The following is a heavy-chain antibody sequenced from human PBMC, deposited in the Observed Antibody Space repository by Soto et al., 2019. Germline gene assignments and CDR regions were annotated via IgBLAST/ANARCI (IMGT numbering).Heavy chain of an antibody. D-gene: IGHD3-22*01. Sequence: QVQLVESGGGVVQPGRSLRLSCAASGFTFSSYGMHWVRQAPGKGLEWVAVIWYDGSNKYYADSVKGRFTISRDNSKNTLYLQMNSLRAEDTAVYYCARDGYRRAAYYYDSSGWGWGQGTMVTVSS. CDR1: GFTFSSYG. V-gene: IGHV3-33*01. CDR2: IWYDGSNK. J-gene: IGHJ3*01. CDR3: ARDGYRRAAYYYDSSGWG.